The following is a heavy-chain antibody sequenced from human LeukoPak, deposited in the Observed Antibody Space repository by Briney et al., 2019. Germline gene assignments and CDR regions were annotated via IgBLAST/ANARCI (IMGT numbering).Heavy chain of an antibody. CDR1: GXSISSSY. Sequence: SETLSLTCTVSGXSISSSYSTWIRQPAGEGLESIGRISTGGSTTYNPSFKSRVTMSVDMSKNQFSLKFTSVTAADPAVYYCARDQTYYVSSGYYYVTYLQHWGQGILVTVSS. D-gene: IGHD3-22*01. V-gene: IGHV4-4*07. CDR2: ISTGGST. CDR3: ARDQTYYVSSGYYYVTYLQH. J-gene: IGHJ1*01.